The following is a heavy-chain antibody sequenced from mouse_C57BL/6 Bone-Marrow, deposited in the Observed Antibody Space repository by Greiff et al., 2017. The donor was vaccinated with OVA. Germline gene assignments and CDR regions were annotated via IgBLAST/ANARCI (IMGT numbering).Heavy chain of an antibody. CDR2: IYPGSGST. Sequence: QVQLQQPGAELVRPGSSVKLSCKASGYTFTSYWMDWVKQRPGQGLEWIGDIYPGSGSTNYNEKFKSKATLTVDTSSSTAYMQLSSLTSEDSAVYYCARTGYDYAWFAYWGQGTLVTVSA. V-gene: IGHV1-55*01. CDR1: GYTFTSYW. CDR3: ARTGYDYAWFAY. J-gene: IGHJ3*01. D-gene: IGHD2-4*01.